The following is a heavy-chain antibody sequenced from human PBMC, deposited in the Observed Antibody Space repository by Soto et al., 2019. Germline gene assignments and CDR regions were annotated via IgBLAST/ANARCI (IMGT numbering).Heavy chain of an antibody. Sequence: GGSLRLSCAASGFTFSSYSMNWVRQAPGKGLEWVSSISSSSSYIYYADSVKGRFTISRDNAKNSLYLQMNSLRAEDTAVYYRARVGRDGYNSLDYWGQGTLVTVSS. CDR1: GFTFSSYS. J-gene: IGHJ4*02. CDR3: ARVGRDGYNSLDY. V-gene: IGHV3-21*01. D-gene: IGHD5-12*01. CDR2: ISSSSSYI.